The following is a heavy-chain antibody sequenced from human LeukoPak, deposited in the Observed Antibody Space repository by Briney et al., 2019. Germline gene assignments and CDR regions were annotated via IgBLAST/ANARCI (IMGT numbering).Heavy chain of an antibody. Sequence: PSETLSLTCTVSGGSISSYYWSWIRQPAGKGPEWVGRIYTSGSNNYTPSLKSRVTMSVDTSKNQFSLKLSSVTAADTDVYYCARGRCSSTSCYYYYMDVWGKGTTVTVSS. CDR1: GGSISSYY. CDR3: ARGRCSSTSCYYYYMDV. V-gene: IGHV4-4*07. CDR2: IYTSGSN. D-gene: IGHD2-2*01. J-gene: IGHJ6*03.